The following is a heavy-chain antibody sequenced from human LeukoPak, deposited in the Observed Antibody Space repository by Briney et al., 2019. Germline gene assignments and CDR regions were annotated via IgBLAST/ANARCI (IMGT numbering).Heavy chain of an antibody. D-gene: IGHD3-10*01. CDR3: AIWFGELSGS. CDR2: IYSGGST. V-gene: IGHV3-53*01. Sequence: GGSLRLSCAASGFTVSSNFMSWVPQAPGKGLEWVSVIYSGGSTYYADSVKGRFTISRDNSKNMLYLQMNSLRAEDTAVYYCAIWFGELSGSWGQGTLVTVSS. CDR1: GFTVSSNF. J-gene: IGHJ5*02.